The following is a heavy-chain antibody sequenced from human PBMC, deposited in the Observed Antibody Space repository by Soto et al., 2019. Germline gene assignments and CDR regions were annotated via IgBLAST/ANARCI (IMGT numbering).Heavy chain of an antibody. CDR1: RYTFTSYA. CDR2: MNPNSGNT. CDR3: ARGKWHSSGPLLYY. J-gene: IGHJ4*02. Sequence: GASVKVSCNASRYTFTSYALKWLPQATGQGLEWMGWMNPNSGNTGYAQKFQGRVTMTRNTSISTAYMELSSLRSEDTAVYYCARGKWHSSGPLLYYWGQGTLVTVSS. V-gene: IGHV1-8*01. D-gene: IGHD6-19*01.